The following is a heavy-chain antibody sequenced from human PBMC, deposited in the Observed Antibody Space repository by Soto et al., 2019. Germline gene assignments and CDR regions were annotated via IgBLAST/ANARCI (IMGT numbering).Heavy chain of an antibody. CDR1: GGSATSFY. V-gene: IGHV4-59*02. J-gene: IGHJ5*02. CDR3: ARESAGSHKNNWFDP. CDR2: VHYSGST. Sequence: SETLSLTCTVSGGSATSFYWSWVRQPPGQGLDWIGFVHYSGSTKYNPSLQSRVTISLDPSQNQLSLRLKSVTAADTAVYYCARESAGSHKNNWFDPWGQGTLVTVSS.